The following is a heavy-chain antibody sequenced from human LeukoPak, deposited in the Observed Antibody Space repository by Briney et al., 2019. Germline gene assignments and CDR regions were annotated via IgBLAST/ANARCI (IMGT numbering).Heavy chain of an antibody. D-gene: IGHD4-17*01. CDR3: ARAMGYGDYEDY. J-gene: IGHJ4*02. CDR1: GFIFSNYN. CDR2: ISASSSYT. V-gene: IGHV3-21*01. Sequence: GGSLRLSCAASGFIFSNYNINWVRQAPGKGLEWVSSISASSSYTYYADSVKGRFTISRDNAKNSLYLQMNSLRAEDTAVYYCARAMGYGDYEDYWGQGTLVTVSS.